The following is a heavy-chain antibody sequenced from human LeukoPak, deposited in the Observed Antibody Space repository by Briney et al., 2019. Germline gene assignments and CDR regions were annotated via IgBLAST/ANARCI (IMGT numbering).Heavy chain of an antibody. CDR2: ISAYNGNT. Sequence: ASVKVSCKASGYTFTSYGISWVRQAPGQGLEWMGWISAYNGNTNYAQKLQGRVTMTTDTSTSTAYMELRSLRSDDTAVYYCARAGRFDSGHAWFDPWGQGTLVTVSS. V-gene: IGHV1-18*01. CDR3: ARAGRFDSGHAWFDP. CDR1: GYTFTSYG. J-gene: IGHJ5*02. D-gene: IGHD5-12*01.